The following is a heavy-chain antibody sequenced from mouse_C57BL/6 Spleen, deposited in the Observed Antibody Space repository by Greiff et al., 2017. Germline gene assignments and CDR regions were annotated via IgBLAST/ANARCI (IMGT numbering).Heavy chain of an antibody. CDR2: ISSGGSYT. V-gene: IGHV5-6*01. Sequence: EVQLVESGGDLVKPGGSLKLSCAASGFTFSSYGMSWVRQTPDKRLEWVATISSGGSYTYYPDSVKGRFTISRDNAKNTLYLQMSSLKSEDTAMYYCARDGNYPFFDYWGQGTTLTVSS. J-gene: IGHJ2*01. CDR3: ARDGNYPFFDY. CDR1: GFTFSSYG. D-gene: IGHD2-1*01.